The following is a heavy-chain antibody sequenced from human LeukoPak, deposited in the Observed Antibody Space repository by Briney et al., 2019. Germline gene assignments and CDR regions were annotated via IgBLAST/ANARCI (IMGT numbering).Heavy chain of an antibody. Sequence: ASVKVSCKASGGTFSSYAISWVRQAPGQGLEGMGGINLIFGTANYAQKFQGRVTMTEDTSTDTAYMELSSLRSEDTAVYYCATPWGYSNFDYWGQGTLVTVSS. CDR3: ATPWGYSNFDY. CDR1: GGTFSSYA. CDR2: INLIFGTA. D-gene: IGHD2-21*01. V-gene: IGHV1-69*06. J-gene: IGHJ4*02.